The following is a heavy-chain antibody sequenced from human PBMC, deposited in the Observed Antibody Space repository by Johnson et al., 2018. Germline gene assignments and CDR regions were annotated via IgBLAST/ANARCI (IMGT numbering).Heavy chain of an antibody. CDR3: ASLTMIGGMDV. CDR1: RFTFSSYA. V-gene: IGHV3-23*04. Sequence: EVQLVESGGGLVQHGGSLRLSCAASRFTFSSYAMSWVRQAPGKGLAWVSAISGSGGSPYYGDSGKGRFTIARDNSKNTLSRQMNSLRAEDTAVYFCASLTMIGGMDVWGQGTTVTVSS. CDR2: ISGSGGSP. J-gene: IGHJ6*02. D-gene: IGHD3-22*01.